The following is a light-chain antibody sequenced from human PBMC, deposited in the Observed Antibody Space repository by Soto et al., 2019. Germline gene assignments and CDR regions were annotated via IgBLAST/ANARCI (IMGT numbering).Light chain of an antibody. CDR3: SSYTTIKTVV. V-gene: IGLV2-14*01. CDR1: STDVGEYNY. Sequence: QSVLTQPPSASGSPGQSVTIPCAGTSTDVGEYNYVSWYQQHPGKVPKLIIFEVSNRPSGISDRFSGFKSANTAYLTISGVQPEDEADYHCSSYTTIKTVVFGGGTKLTVL. J-gene: IGLJ2*01. CDR2: EVS.